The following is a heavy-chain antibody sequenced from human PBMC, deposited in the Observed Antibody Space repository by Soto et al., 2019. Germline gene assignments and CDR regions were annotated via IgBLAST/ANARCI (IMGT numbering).Heavy chain of an antibody. Sequence: ASVKVSCKASGDTFTANYIHWVRQAPGQGFEWMGWINPKSGGTKYPQKFQGRVTMTRDTSLSTVYMTLTRLTSEDTAVYYCAREQGSGFYRVADFWGQGTPVTVSS. CDR3: AREQGSGFYRVADF. V-gene: IGHV1-2*02. CDR2: INPKSGGT. CDR1: GDTFTANY. D-gene: IGHD5-12*01. J-gene: IGHJ4*02.